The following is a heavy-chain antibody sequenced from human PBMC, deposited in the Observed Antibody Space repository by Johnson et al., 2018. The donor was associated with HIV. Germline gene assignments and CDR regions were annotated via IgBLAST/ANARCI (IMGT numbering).Heavy chain of an antibody. J-gene: IGHJ3*01. V-gene: IGHV3-66*01. CDR3: AKDRSMDDAFDV. CDR2: IYSGGST. D-gene: IGHD1-26*01. CDR1: GFTVSSNY. Sequence: VQLVESGGGLVQPGGSLRLSCAASGFTVSSNYMSWVRQAPGKGLEWVSVIYSGGSTYYADSVKGRFTISRDNSKNTLYLQMNSLRAGDTAVYYCAKDRSMDDAFDVWGQGTMVTVSS.